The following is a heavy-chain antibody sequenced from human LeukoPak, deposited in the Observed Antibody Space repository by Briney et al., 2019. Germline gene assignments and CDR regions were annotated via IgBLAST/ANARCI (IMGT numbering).Heavy chain of an antibody. CDR3: AGVSKYSSGWYYPNYYYGMDV. Sequence: GGSLRLSCAASGFTFSSYWMSWVRQAPGKGLEWVANIKQDGSEKYYVDSVKGRFTISRDNAKNSLYLQMNSLRAEDTAVYYCAGVSKYSSGWYYPNYYYGMDVWGQGTTVTVSS. V-gene: IGHV3-7*03. CDR1: GFTFSSYW. J-gene: IGHJ6*02. D-gene: IGHD6-19*01. CDR2: IKQDGSEK.